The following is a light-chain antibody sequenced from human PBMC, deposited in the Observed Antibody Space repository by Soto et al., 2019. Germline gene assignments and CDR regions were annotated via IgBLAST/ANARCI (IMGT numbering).Light chain of an antibody. Sequence: EIVMSQSPATLSASPGERATLSCRASQSVSSNLAWYQQKPGQAPRLLIYGATKRATGMPARFSGSGSGTDFTHTISSLESEDFAVYYCQQRDIWPWTFGQGTKVDIK. J-gene: IGKJ1*01. CDR2: GAT. CDR3: QQRDIWPWT. V-gene: IGKV3D-15*01. CDR1: QSVSSN.